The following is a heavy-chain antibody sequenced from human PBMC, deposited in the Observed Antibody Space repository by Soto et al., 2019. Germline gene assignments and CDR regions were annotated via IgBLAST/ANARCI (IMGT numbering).Heavy chain of an antibody. CDR1: GGTFSSYT. D-gene: IGHD2-15*01. CDR3: ARSYCSGGTCFHAWFDP. V-gene: IGHV1-69*01. J-gene: IGHJ5*02. CDR2: INPILGTA. Sequence: QVQLVQSGAEVKKPGSSVKVSCKASGGTFSSYTINWVRQAPGQGLEWMGRINPILGTANYAQKFQGRVTLTADESTSTAYMELSSLRSEDTAVYYCARSYCSGGTCFHAWFDPWGQGTLVTVSS.